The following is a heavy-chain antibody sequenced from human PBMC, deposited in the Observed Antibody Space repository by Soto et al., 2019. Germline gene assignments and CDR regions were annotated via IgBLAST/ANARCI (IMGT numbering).Heavy chain of an antibody. J-gene: IGHJ6*02. CDR2: IYYSGST. V-gene: IGHV4-59*01. CDR3: ARESRGDYYYYGMDV. Sequence: SETLSLTCTVSGGSISSYYWSWIRQPPGKGLEWIGYIYYSGSTNYNPSLKSRVTISVDTSKNQFSLKLSSVTAADTAVYYCARESRGDYYYYGMDVWGQGTTVTVSS. CDR1: GGSISSYY.